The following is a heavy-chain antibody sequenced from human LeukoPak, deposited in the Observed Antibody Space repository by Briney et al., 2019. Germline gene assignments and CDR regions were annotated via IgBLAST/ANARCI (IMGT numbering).Heavy chain of an antibody. V-gene: IGHV3-30*04. D-gene: IGHD3-22*01. CDR2: ISYDGSNK. Sequence: GRSLRLSCAASGFTFSSYAMHWVRQAPGKGLEWVAVISYDGSNKYYADSVKGRFTISRDNSKNTLYLQMNSLRAEDTAVYYCARGRRYYDSSGSDYWGQGTLVTVSS. CDR1: GFTFSSYA. CDR3: ARGRRYYDSSGSDY. J-gene: IGHJ4*02.